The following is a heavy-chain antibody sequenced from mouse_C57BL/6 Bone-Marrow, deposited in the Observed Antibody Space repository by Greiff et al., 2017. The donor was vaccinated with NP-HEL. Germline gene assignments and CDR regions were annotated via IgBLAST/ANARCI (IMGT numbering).Heavy chain of an antibody. D-gene: IGHD1-1*01. CDR1: GFTFTDYY. Sequence: EVKLMESGGGLVQPGGSLSLSCAASGFTFTDYYMSWVRQPPGKALEWLGFIRNKANGYTTEYSASVKGRFTIYRDNSQSILYLQMNALRAEDSATYYCARAYGSSLWFAYWGQGTLVTVSA. J-gene: IGHJ3*01. CDR2: IRNKANGYTT. CDR3: ARAYGSSLWFAY. V-gene: IGHV7-3*01.